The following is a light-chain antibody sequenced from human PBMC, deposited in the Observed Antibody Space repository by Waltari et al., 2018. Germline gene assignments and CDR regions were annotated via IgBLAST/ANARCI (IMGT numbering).Light chain of an antibody. J-gene: IGLJ2*01. CDR3: QAWDSSTAV. Sequence: SYELTQSPSVSVSPGLTASITCAGVTLGNRYVTWYQQKPGPSPVRVIYQDNRRPSWTPERFSGSNSGNTATLTISGTQAMDEADYYWQAWDSSTAVFGGGTKLTVL. CDR2: QDN. V-gene: IGLV3-1*01. CDR1: TLGNRY.